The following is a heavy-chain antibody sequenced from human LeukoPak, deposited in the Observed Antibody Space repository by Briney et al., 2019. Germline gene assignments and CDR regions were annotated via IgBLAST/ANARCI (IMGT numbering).Heavy chain of an antibody. V-gene: IGHV3-48*03. Sequence: QPGGSLRLSCAASRFTFSNYEMNWVRQAPGKGLEWVSYISSTGSTIYYADSVKGRFTISRDNAKNSLYLQMNSLRAEDTAVYYCAGSLVVRVVMVDYWGQGTLVTVSS. CDR2: ISSTGSTI. CDR3: AGSLVVRVVMVDY. CDR1: RFTFSNYE. D-gene: IGHD3-10*01. J-gene: IGHJ4*02.